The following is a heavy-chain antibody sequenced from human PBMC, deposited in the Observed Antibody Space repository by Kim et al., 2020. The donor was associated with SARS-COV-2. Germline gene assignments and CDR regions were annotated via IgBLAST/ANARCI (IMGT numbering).Heavy chain of an antibody. Sequence: RFTISEDNAKNSLYLQMNSLRAEDTAVYYCAREDRAYDYIWGSYRWRGFDYWGQGTLVTVSS. D-gene: IGHD3-16*02. V-gene: IGHV3-11*06. CDR3: AREDRAYDYIWGSYRWRGFDY. J-gene: IGHJ4*02.